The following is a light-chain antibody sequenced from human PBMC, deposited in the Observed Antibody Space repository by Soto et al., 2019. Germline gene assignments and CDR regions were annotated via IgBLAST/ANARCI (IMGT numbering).Light chain of an antibody. J-gene: IGLJ1*01. CDR1: SSDVGGYNY. CDR3: SSYTSSNKGV. CDR2: DVS. V-gene: IGLV2-14*01. Sequence: QSVLTQPASVSGSPGQSITISCTGTSSDVGGYNYVSWYQQHPGKAPKLMIYDVSNRPSGVSNRFSGSKSGNTASLTISGLQAEDEADYYCSSYTSSNKGVFGTGTKVTV.